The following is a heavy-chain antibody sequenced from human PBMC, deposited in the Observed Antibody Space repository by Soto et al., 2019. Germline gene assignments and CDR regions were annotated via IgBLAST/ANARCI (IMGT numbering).Heavy chain of an antibody. V-gene: IGHV3-74*01. D-gene: IGHD6-13*01. CDR3: ARKQQLVRGYYYYGMDV. CDR1: GFTFSSYW. J-gene: IGHJ6*02. Sequence: GGSLRLSCAASGFTFSSYWMHWVRQAPGKGLVWVSRINSDGSSTSYADSVKGRFTISRDNAKNTLYLQMNSLRAEDTAVYYCARKQQLVRGYYYYGMDVWGQGTTVTVSS. CDR2: INSDGSST.